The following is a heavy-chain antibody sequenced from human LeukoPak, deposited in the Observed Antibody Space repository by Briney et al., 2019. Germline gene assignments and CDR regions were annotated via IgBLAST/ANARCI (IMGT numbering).Heavy chain of an antibody. CDR3: AKVPLLLWFGEPSYYFDY. J-gene: IGHJ4*02. CDR2: ISGSGGST. V-gene: IGHV3-23*01. D-gene: IGHD3-10*01. Sequence: GGSLRLSCAASGFTFSRYSMNWVRQAPGKGLEWVSAISGSGGSTYYADSVKGRFTISRDNSKNTLYLQMNSLRAEDTAVYYCAKVPLLLWFGEPSYYFDYWGQGTLVTVSS. CDR1: GFTFSRYS.